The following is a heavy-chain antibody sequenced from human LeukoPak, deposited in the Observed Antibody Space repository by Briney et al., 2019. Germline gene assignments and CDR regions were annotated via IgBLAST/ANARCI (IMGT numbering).Heavy chain of an antibody. D-gene: IGHD6-6*01. CDR2: INHSGST. J-gene: IGHJ4*02. CDR3: ARGWGAARHLYFDY. CDR1: GGSFSGYY. V-gene: IGHV4-34*01. Sequence: SETLSLTCAVYGGSFSGYYWSWIRQPPGKGLEWIGKINHSGSTNYNPSLKSRVTISVDTSKNQFSLKLSSVTAADTAVYYCARGWGAARHLYFDYWGQGTLVTVSS.